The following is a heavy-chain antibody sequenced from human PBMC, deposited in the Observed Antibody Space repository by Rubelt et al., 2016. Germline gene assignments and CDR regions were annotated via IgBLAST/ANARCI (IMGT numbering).Heavy chain of an antibody. Sequence: QVQLVQSGAEVKKPGASVKVSCKASGYTFTTYGINWVRQAPGQGLEWMGWISAYNGNTNHAQKLQRRVTMTTDTATRTAYMELRSLRSDDTAVYYCAREAYSGRYPLIDYWGQGTLVTVSS. V-gene: IGHV1-18*01. CDR2: ISAYNGNT. D-gene: IGHD1-26*01. CDR1: GYTFTTYG. CDR3: AREAYSGRYPLIDY. J-gene: IGHJ4*02.